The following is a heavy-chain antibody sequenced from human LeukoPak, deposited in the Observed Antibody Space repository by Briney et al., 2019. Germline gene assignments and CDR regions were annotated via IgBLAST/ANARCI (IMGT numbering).Heavy chain of an antibody. V-gene: IGHV4-34*01. CDR2: INHSGST. CDR1: GGSFSGYY. CDR3: ARDRGIVVVPAAMEASYYYGMDV. Sequence: SETLSLTCAVYGGSFSGYYWSWIRQPPGKGLEWIGEINHSGSTNYNPSLKSRVTISVDTSKNQFSLKLSSVTAADTDVYYCARDRGIVVVPAAMEASYYYGMDVWGQGTTVTVSS. D-gene: IGHD2-2*01. J-gene: IGHJ6*02.